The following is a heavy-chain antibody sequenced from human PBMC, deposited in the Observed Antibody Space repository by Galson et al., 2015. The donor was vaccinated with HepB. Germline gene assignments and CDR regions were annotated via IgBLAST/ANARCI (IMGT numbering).Heavy chain of an antibody. CDR2: IYTSGST. D-gene: IGHD5/OR15-5a*01. V-gene: IGHV4-61*02. J-gene: IGHJ4*02. CDR1: GGSISTGSYY. Sequence: LSLTCTVSGGSISTGSYYWSWIRQPAGKGLEWIGRIYTSGSTNYNPSLKSRVTMSVDTSKNQFSLNLGSVTAADTAVYYCARGVSTTNFEYWGQGTLVTVSS. CDR3: ARGVSTTNFEY.